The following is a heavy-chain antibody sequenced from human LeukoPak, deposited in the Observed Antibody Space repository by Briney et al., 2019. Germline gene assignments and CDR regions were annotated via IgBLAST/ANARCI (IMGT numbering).Heavy chain of an antibody. V-gene: IGHV1-69*04. CDR2: IIPIPGTA. CDR1: GRTFSNYA. J-gene: IGHJ4*02. Sequence: VASVKVSCKASGRTFSNYAISWVRQAPGQGLEWMGRIIPIPGTAYYAQRFQGRVSITADRTTSTAYMELSSLRSEDTAVYYCAPGSPYSGSYTYFDYWGQGTLVTVSS. CDR3: APGSPYSGSYTYFDY. D-gene: IGHD1-26*01.